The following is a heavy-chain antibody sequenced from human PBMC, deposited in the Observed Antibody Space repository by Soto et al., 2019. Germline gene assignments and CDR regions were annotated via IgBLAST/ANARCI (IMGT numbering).Heavy chain of an antibody. D-gene: IGHD2-2*01. CDR1: GGTFSSYA. V-gene: IGHV1-69*12. CDR3: ARNDCISNSCYYYYYYSMDV. Sequence: QVQLVQSGAEVKKPGSSVKVSCKTSGGTFSSYAISWVRQAPGQGLEWMGGIIPIFDTANYAQKFQGRVTITADESTSTAYMELSSLRSEDTAVYYCARNDCISNSCYYYYYYSMDVWGQGTTVTVSS. CDR2: IIPIFDTA. J-gene: IGHJ6*02.